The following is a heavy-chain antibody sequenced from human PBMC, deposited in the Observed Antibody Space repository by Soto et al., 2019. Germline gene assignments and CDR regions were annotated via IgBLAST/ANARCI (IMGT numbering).Heavy chain of an antibody. CDR2: IYYSGST. Sequence: QLQLQESGPGLVKPSETLSLTCTVSGGSISSSSYYWGWIRQPPGKGLEWIGSIYYSGSTYYNPSLKSRVTIAVDTSKNQFPLKLSSVTAADTAVYYCASGPGGELLDYYYYGMDVWGQGTTVTVSS. CDR1: GGSISSSSYY. V-gene: IGHV4-39*01. J-gene: IGHJ6*02. D-gene: IGHD1-26*01. CDR3: ASGPGGELLDYYYYGMDV.